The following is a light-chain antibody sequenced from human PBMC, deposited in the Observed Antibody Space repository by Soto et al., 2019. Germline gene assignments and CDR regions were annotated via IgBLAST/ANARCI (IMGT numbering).Light chain of an antibody. Sequence: QSALTQPASVSGSPGQSITISCTGTSSDVGGYDYVSWYQHHPGRAAKLIIYDVNARPSGVSLRFSGSKSGNTASLTISGLQSEDEADYYCASYTSTRKGKFGRGTKLTVL. CDR2: DVN. CDR1: SSDVGGYDY. CDR3: ASYTSTRKGK. J-gene: IGLJ2*01. V-gene: IGLV2-14*03.